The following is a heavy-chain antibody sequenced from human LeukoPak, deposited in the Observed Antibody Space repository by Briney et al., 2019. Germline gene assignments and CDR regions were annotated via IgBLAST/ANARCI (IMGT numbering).Heavy chain of an antibody. CDR3: ARHGGGDNEITGTASDFDY. V-gene: IGHV3-30*04. Sequence: GGSLRLSCAASGFTFRSYAMHWVRQGPGKGLEWVAVISYDASNKYYADSVKGRFTISRDNSKNTLFLQMNSLRAEDTAVYYCARHGGGDNEITGTASDFDYWGQGTLVTVSS. D-gene: IGHD1-20*01. CDR1: GFTFRSYA. CDR2: ISYDASNK. J-gene: IGHJ4*02.